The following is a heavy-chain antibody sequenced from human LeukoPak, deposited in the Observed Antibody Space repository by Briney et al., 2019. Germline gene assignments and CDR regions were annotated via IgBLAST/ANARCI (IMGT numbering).Heavy chain of an antibody. Sequence: PGGSLRLSCAASGFTFSSYGMHWVRQAPGKGLEWVAFIRYDGSNKYYADSVKGRFTISRDNSKNTLYLQMNSLRAEDTAVYYCARDPFPEFWSGYPNYYMDVWGKGTTVTVSS. J-gene: IGHJ6*03. CDR2: IRYDGSNK. CDR3: ARDPFPEFWSGYPNYYMDV. D-gene: IGHD3-3*01. V-gene: IGHV3-30*02. CDR1: GFTFSSYG.